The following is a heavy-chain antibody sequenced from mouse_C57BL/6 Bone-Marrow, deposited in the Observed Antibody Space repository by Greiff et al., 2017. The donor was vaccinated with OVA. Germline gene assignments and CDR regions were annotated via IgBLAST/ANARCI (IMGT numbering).Heavy chain of an antibody. CDR3: ASRITTVVATDWYFDV. CDR2: INPDSSTI. J-gene: IGHJ1*03. CDR1: GIDFSRYW. D-gene: IGHD1-1*01. V-gene: IGHV4-1*01. Sequence: EVKLVESGGGLVQPGGSLKLSCAASGIDFSRYWMSWVRRAPGKGLEWIGEINPDSSTINYAPSLKDKFIISRDNAKNTLYLQMSKVRSEDTALYYCASRITTVVATDWYFDVWGTGTTVTVAS.